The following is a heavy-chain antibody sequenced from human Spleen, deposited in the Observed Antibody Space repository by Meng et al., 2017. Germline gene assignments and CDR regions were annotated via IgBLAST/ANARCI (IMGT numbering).Heavy chain of an antibody. CDR2: IKPNSGDT. D-gene: IGHD6-25*01. CDR1: GYTFTSYG. J-gene: IGHJ4*02. V-gene: IGHV1-2*02. Sequence: ASVKVSCKASGYTFTSYGISWVRQAPGQGLEWMGWIKPNSGDTEYAQRFQARVTMTGDTSISTAYMELSGLRSDDTAMYYCARDEDISAAGKLFGDYWGQGTLVTVSS. CDR3: ARDEDISAAGKLFGDY.